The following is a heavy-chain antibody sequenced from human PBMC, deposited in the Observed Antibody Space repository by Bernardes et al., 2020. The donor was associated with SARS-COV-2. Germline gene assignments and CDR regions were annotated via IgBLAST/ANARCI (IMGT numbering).Heavy chain of an antibody. V-gene: IGHV3-48*03. CDR3: AREWGGGYSNFGVHNWFDP. CDR1: GFIFSSYE. Sequence: GGSLRLSCAASGFIFSSYEVNWVRQAPGKGLEWVSYISSSGSTTYYADSVKGRFTISRDNAKNSLYLQMDSLRAEDTAVYYCAREWGGGYSNFGVHNWFDPWGQGTLVTVSS. CDR2: ISSSGSTT. J-gene: IGHJ5*02. D-gene: IGHD4-4*01.